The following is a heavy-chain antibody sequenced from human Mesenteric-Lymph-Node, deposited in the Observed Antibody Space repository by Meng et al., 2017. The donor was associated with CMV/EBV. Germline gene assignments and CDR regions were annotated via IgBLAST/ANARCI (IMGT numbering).Heavy chain of an antibody. CDR1: GGSVSSSRYF. CDR2: IYYSGST. Sequence: SETLSLTCTVSGGSVSSSRYFWDWIRQPPGKGLEWIGSIYYSGSTYHNPSLQSRVTISVDTSKNQFSLKLSSVTAADTAVYYCARNNWNPPYYYYGMDVWGQGTTVTVSS. J-gene: IGHJ6*02. V-gene: IGHV4-39*07. CDR3: ARNNWNPPYYYYGMDV. D-gene: IGHD1-20*01.